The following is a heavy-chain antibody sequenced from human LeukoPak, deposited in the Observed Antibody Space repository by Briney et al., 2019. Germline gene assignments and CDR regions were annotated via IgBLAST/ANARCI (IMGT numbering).Heavy chain of an antibody. CDR1: GYTFTSYG. J-gene: IGHJ6*03. Sequence: GASVKVSCKASGYTFTSYGISWVRQAPGQGLEWMGWISAYNGNTNYAQKLQGRVTMTTDASTSTAYMELRSLRSDDTAVYYCARYIVVAVADRFWRNYYYYYMDVWGKGTTVTVSS. V-gene: IGHV1-18*01. D-gene: IGHD6-19*01. CDR2: ISAYNGNT. CDR3: ARYIVVAVADRFWRNYYYYYMDV.